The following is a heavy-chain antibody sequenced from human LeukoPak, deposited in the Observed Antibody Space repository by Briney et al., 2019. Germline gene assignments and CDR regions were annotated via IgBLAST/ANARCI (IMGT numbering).Heavy chain of an antibody. CDR2: IIPFLGTS. Sequence: SVKVSCKASGGTFSNYALSWVRQAPGQGLEWMGAIIPFLGTSNYPPKFQDRVTITTDESTSTAYMELSSLRSDDTAVYYCARAQAGNYDWPLDLWGQGTLVTVSS. CDR3: ARAQAGNYDWPLDL. J-gene: IGHJ5*02. CDR1: GGTFSNYA. V-gene: IGHV1-69*05. D-gene: IGHD5-12*01.